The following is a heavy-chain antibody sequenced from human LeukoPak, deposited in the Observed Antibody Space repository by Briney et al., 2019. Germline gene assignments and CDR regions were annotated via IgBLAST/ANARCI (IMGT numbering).Heavy chain of an antibody. D-gene: IGHD3-9*01. CDR2: ISGGGGST. Sequence: GGSLRLSCAASGFTFSSYNMSWVRQAPGKGLEWVSAISGGGGSTYYADSVKGRFTISRDNSKNTLYLQINSLRAEDTALYYCAKGPYYDVFTGYSSWGQGTLVTVSS. CDR1: GFTFSSYN. CDR3: AKGPYYDVFTGYSS. V-gene: IGHV3-23*01. J-gene: IGHJ4*02.